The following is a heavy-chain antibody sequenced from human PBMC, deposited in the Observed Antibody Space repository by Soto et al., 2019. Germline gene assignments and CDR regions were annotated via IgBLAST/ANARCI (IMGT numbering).Heavy chain of an antibody. CDR3: VHGSYIRGQYDAFDV. CDR1: GFSLSTGGVL. V-gene: IGHV2-5*02. D-gene: IGHD6-19*01. Sequence: QITLKESGPAVVKPTQTLTLTCTFSGFSLSTGGVLVGWVRQPPGEALEWLALIFGDGDERYSSSLTHRLTIAKDSSANHVVLRLANVDLVDSGTYYCVHGSYIRGQYDAFDVWGQGTLVTVSS. CDR2: IFGDGDE. J-gene: IGHJ3*01.